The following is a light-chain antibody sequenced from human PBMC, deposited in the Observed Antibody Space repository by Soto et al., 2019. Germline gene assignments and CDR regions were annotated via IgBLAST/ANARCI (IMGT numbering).Light chain of an antibody. CDR3: TSYTTIDTVI. CDR2: DVS. J-gene: IGLJ2*01. V-gene: IGLV2-14*01. Sequence: QSALTQPASXXXXXXXXXXXXCTGTSSDVARYNYVSWYQQHPGKAPKLIIYDVSSRPSGVSNRFSASKSGNTASLAISGLQAEDKADYYCTSYTTIDTVIFGGGTKLTVL. CDR1: SSDVARYNY.